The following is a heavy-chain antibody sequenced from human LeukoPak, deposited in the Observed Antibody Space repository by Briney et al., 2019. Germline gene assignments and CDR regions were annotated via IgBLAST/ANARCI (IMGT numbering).Heavy chain of an antibody. D-gene: IGHD3-22*01. CDR2: INPNSGGT. CDR1: GYTFTGYY. Sequence: ASVKVSCKASGYTFTGYYMHWVRQAPGQGLEWMGRINPNSGGTNYAQKSQGRVTMTRDTSISTAYMELSRLRSDDTAVYYCARSSTYYYDSSGYYDFDYWGQGTLVTVSS. CDR3: ARSSTYYYDSSGYYDFDY. J-gene: IGHJ4*02. V-gene: IGHV1-2*06.